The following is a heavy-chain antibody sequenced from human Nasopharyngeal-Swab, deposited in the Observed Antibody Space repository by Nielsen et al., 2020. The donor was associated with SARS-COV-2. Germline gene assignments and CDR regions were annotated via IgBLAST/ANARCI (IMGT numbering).Heavy chain of an antibody. D-gene: IGHD1-7*01. V-gene: IGHV1-24*01. J-gene: IGHJ6*02. CDR2: FDPEDGET. Sequence: ASVKVSCKVSGYTLTELSMHWVRQAPGKGLERMGGFDPEDGETIYAQKFQGRVTMTEDISTDTAYMELSSLRSEDTAVYYCATGTGTTRYYGMDVWGQGTTVTVSS. CDR1: GYTLTELS. CDR3: ATGTGTTRYYGMDV.